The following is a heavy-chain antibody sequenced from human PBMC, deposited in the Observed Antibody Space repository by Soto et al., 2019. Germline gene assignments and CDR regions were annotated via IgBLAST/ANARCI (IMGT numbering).Heavy chain of an antibody. J-gene: IGHJ6*02. V-gene: IGHV4-31*03. D-gene: IGHD2-21*02. CDR2: IYYSGST. CDR1: GGSISSGGYY. CDR3: ARTTGPTPSYCGGDCYRYYYYYGMDV. Sequence: SETLSLTCTVSGGSISSGGYYWSWIRQHPGKGLEWIGYIYYSGSTNYNPSLKSRVTISVDTSKNQFSLKLSSVTAADTAVYYCARTTGPTPSYCGGDCYRYYYYYGMDVWGQGTTVTVSS.